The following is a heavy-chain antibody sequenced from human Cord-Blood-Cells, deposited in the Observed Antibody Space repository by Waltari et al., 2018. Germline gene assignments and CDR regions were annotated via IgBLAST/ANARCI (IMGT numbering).Heavy chain of an antibody. Sequence: QVQQVQSGAEVKKPGSSVKVSCKASGGTFSSYAISWVRQAPGQGLEWMGGIIPIFGTANYAQKFQGRVTITADESTSTAYMELSSLRSEDTAVYYCARAFPHGYDYYYYYMDVWGKGTTVTVSS. CDR2: IIPIFGTA. CDR1: GGTFSSYA. CDR3: ARAFPHGYDYYYYYMDV. J-gene: IGHJ6*03. D-gene: IGHD5-12*01. V-gene: IGHV1-69*01.